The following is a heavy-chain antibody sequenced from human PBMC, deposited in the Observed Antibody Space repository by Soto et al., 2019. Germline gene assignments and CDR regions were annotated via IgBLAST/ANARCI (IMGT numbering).Heavy chain of an antibody. J-gene: IGHJ5*02. D-gene: IGHD5-18*01. CDR3: AFTAMVPDPRQGWFDP. Sequence: SGQLSWDDSCGAFESSAIILVRQAPGQGLEWMGGIIPIFGTANYAQKFQGRVTITADKSTSTAYMELSSLRSEDTAVYYCAFTAMVPDPRQGWFDPWGQGTLVTVSS. V-gene: IGHV1-69*06. CDR2: IIPIFGTA. CDR1: CGAFESSA.